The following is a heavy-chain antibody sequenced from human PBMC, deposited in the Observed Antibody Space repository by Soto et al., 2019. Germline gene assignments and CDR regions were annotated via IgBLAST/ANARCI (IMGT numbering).Heavy chain of an antibody. CDR2: ISVHNGDT. CDR1: GQSFTTYG. V-gene: IGHV1-18*01. Sequence: QVQLVQSGPEVKKPGASAKVSCKVSGQSFTTYGINWVRQAPGQGLEWMGWISVHNGDTTYAQKFQDRVTMTRDTSTTTAYMELTDLSSDDTAVYYCEFMVTFGDPRSMDVWGQGTTVTVS. J-gene: IGHJ6*02. CDR3: EFMVTFGDPRSMDV. D-gene: IGHD3-16*01.